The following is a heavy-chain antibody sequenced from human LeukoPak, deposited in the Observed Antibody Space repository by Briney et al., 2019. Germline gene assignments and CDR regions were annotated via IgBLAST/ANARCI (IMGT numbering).Heavy chain of an antibody. CDR3: ARDSSSSLFGTSDAFDI. Sequence: SETLSLTCTISGGSISSDSDYWSRIRQPAGKGLEWIGRIYTSGSTNYNPSLKSRVTISVDTSKNQFSLKLSSVTAADTAVYYCARDSSSSLFGTSDAFDIWGQGTMVTVSS. CDR1: GGSISSDSDY. V-gene: IGHV4-61*02. D-gene: IGHD6-6*01. J-gene: IGHJ3*02. CDR2: IYTSGST.